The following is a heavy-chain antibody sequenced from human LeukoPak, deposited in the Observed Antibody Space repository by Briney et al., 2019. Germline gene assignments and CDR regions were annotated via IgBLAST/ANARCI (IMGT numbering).Heavy chain of an antibody. CDR3: ARESGVRYFDWLGVPFDY. Sequence: PSETLSLTCTVSGGSISSYYWSWIRQPAGKGLEWIGRIYTSGSTNYNPSLKSRVTMSVDTSKNQFSLKLSSVTAADTAVYYCARESGVRYFDWLGVPFDYWGQGTLVTVSS. D-gene: IGHD3-9*01. V-gene: IGHV4-4*07. J-gene: IGHJ4*02. CDR1: GGSISSYY. CDR2: IYTSGST.